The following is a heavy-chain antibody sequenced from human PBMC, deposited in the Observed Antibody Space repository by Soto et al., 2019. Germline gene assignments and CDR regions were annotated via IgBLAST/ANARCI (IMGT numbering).Heavy chain of an antibody. D-gene: IGHD3-9*01. J-gene: IGHJ4*02. Sequence: GGSLRLSCAASDFSFSSYAMHWIRQAPGKGLEWLAVISFDGNIIQYADSVKGRFIISRDNSENTLYLQMNSLRGDDTAVYYCARTFDTITYYFDYWGQGTLVTVSS. V-gene: IGHV3-30-3*01. CDR3: ARTFDTITYYFDY. CDR2: ISFDGNII. CDR1: DFSFSSYA.